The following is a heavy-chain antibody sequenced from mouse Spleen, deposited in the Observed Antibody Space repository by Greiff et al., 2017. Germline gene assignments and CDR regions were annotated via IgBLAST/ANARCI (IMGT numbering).Heavy chain of an antibody. V-gene: IGHV1-66*01. Sequence: VQLQQSGPELVKPGASVKISCKASGYSFTSYYIHWVKQRPGQGLEWIGYINPSSGYTKYNQKFKDKATLTADKSSSTAYMQLSSLTYEDSAVYYCASYYGSFMDYWGQGTSVTVSS. CDR2: INPSSGYT. CDR1: GYSFTSYY. J-gene: IGHJ4*01. D-gene: IGHD1-1*01. CDR3: ASYYGSFMDY.